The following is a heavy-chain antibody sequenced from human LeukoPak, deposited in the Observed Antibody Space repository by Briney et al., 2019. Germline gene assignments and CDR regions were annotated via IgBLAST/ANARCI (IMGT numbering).Heavy chain of an antibody. CDR3: ARDLGVGATTQDWFDP. CDR1: GGSISSYY. CDR2: IYTSGST. V-gene: IGHV4-4*07. D-gene: IGHD1-26*01. J-gene: IGHJ5*02. Sequence: PSETLSLTCTVSGGSISSYYWSWIRQPAGKGLEWIGRIYTSGSTNYNPSLKSRVTMSVDTSKNQFSLKLSSVTAADTAVYYCARDLGVGATTQDWFDPWGQGTLVTVSS.